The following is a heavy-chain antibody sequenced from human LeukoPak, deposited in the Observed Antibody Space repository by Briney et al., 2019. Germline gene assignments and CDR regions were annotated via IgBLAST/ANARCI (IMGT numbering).Heavy chain of an antibody. D-gene: IGHD5-18*01. J-gene: IGHJ4*02. CDR1: GDSIGSGIYY. CDR3: ARAPRDTAMVPYFDY. Sequence: TLSLTCSVSGDSIGSGIYYWSWIRQPAGKGLEWIGRIHSIGSTNYNPSLKSRVTISVDRSKNQFSLKLSSVTAADTAVYYCARAPRDTAMVPYFDYWGQGTLVTVSS. V-gene: IGHV4-61*02. CDR2: IHSIGST.